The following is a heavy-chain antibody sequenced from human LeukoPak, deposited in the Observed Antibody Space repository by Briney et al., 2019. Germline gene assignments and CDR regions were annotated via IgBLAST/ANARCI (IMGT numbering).Heavy chain of an antibody. CDR1: GFTFNTYA. CDR2: ISGSGGTT. V-gene: IGHV3-23*01. Sequence: PGGSLRLSCAASGFTFNTYAMSWVRQAPGKGLEWVSSISGSGGTTFYADSVKGRFTTSRDNSRNTLYLQMNSLRAEDTALYFRAKGTQLWPPDAFDIWGQGTMVTVSS. CDR3: AKGTQLWPPDAFDI. J-gene: IGHJ3*02. D-gene: IGHD5-18*01.